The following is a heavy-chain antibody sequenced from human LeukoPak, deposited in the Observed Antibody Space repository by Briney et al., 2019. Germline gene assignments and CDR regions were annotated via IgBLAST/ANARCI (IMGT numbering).Heavy chain of an antibody. CDR2: IYYSGST. Sequence: VKPSETLSLTCTVSGGSISSSSYYWGCVRQPPGKGLEWIGSIYYSGSTYYNPSLKSRVTISVDTSKNQFSLKLSSVTAADTAVYYCASNPCETTADGGYYWRQGTLVTVSS. CDR3: ASNPCETTADGGYY. J-gene: IGHJ4*02. D-gene: IGHD4-17*01. CDR1: GGSISSSSYY. V-gene: IGHV4-39*01.